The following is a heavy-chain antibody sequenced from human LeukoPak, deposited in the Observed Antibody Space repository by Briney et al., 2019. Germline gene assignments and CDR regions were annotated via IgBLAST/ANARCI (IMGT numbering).Heavy chain of an antibody. CDR3: ARDRWDVVLIPAAREIDY. Sequence: GGSLRLSCAASGFTFSSYSMNWVRQAPGKGLEWVPSISSSSTYIYYADSVKGRFTISRDNAENSLYLQMNSLRADDTAVYYCARDRWDVVLIPAAREIDYWGQGTLVTVSS. V-gene: IGHV3-21*01. D-gene: IGHD2-2*01. CDR1: GFTFSSYS. J-gene: IGHJ4*02. CDR2: ISSSSTYI.